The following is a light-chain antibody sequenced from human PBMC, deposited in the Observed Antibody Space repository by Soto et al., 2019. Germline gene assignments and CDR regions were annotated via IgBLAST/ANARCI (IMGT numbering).Light chain of an antibody. J-gene: IGLJ3*02. CDR2: EVT. V-gene: IGLV2-23*02. CDR3: CSYAGSITYWV. Sequence: QSVLTQPASVSGSPGQSITISCTGSSSDVGSYDLVSWYQQHPGKAPKLIIYEVTQRPSGVSIRFSGSKSGITSSLTISGLQAEDEADYYCCSYAGSITYWVFGGGTKVTVL. CDR1: SSDVGSYDL.